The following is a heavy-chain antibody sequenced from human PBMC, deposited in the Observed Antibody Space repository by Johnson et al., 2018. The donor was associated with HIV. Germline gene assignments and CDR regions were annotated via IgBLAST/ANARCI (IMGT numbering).Heavy chain of an antibody. J-gene: IGHJ3*02. CDR2: IRYDGTNK. CDR1: GFTFRSYD. CDR3: VRDTPFDI. V-gene: IGHV3-30*02. Sequence: QVQVVESGGGVVQPGGSLRLSCVASGFTFRSYDMHWVRQAPGKGLEWVAFIRYDGTNKYYADSVKGRFTISRDNSKNTLNLQMNSLRAEDTAVYYCVRDTPFDIWGQGTMVTVSS.